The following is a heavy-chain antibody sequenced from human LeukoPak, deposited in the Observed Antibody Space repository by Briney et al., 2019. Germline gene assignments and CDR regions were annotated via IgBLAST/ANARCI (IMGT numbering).Heavy chain of an antibody. CDR2: VNPNSAGT. CDR1: GYTFTGYY. CDR3: ARTLPQKPHSYCYYIDV. Sequence: DSVKVSCKASGYTFTGYYMHWVRQAAGQGLEWMGWVNPNSAGTNYAQKFQGRVTMTRDTSISTAYMELSRLRSDDTAVYYCARTLPQKPHSYCYYIDVWGKGTTVTVSS. J-gene: IGHJ6*03. V-gene: IGHV1-2*02.